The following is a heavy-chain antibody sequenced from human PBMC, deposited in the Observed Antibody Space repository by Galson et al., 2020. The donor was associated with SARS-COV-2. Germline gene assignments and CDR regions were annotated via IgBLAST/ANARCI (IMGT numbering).Heavy chain of an antibody. D-gene: IGHD1-7*01. V-gene: IGHV1-2*04. CDR2: INPNSGGT. J-gene: IGHJ3*02. CDR1: GYTFTGYY. CDR3: ASTFGITGTTLGQSAFDI. Sequence: ASVKVSCKASGYTFTGYYMHWVRQAPGQGLEWMGWINPNSGGTNYAQKFQGWVTMTRDTSISTAYMELSRLRSDDTAVYYCASTFGITGTTLGQSAFDIWGQGTMVTVSS.